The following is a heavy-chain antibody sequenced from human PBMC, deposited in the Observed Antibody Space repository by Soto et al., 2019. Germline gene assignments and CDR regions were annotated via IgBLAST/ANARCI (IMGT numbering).Heavy chain of an antibody. J-gene: IGHJ6*02. D-gene: IGHD6-19*01. CDR1: GGTFSSYA. Sequence: QVQLVQSGAEVKKPGSSVKVSCKASGGTFSSYAISWVRQAPGQGLEWVGGIIPIFGTANYAQKFQGRVTITADESTSTAYMELSSLRSEDTAVYYCARGVAVAGLYYYYGMDVWGQGTTVTVSS. CDR2: IIPIFGTA. CDR3: ARGVAVAGLYYYYGMDV. V-gene: IGHV1-69*01.